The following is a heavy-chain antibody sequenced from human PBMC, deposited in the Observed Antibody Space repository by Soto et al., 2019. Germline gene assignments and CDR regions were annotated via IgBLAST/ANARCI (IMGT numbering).Heavy chain of an antibody. V-gene: IGHV4-4*07. Sequence: ETLSLTCTVSGGSISTYFWSWIGQPAWGGLEWIGRIYTTGSTNYNPSLKSRVTMSLDTSRNQFSLKLSSVTAADTAVYYCAREGGYFDSSGSGVYHYHGVDVWGQGTTVTVSS. CDR3: AREGGYFDSSGSGVYHYHGVDV. CDR2: IYTTGST. J-gene: IGHJ6*02. CDR1: GGSISTYF. D-gene: IGHD3-22*01.